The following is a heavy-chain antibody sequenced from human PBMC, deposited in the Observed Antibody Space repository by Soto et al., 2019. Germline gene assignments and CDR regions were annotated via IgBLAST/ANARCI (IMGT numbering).Heavy chain of an antibody. J-gene: IGHJ6*02. D-gene: IGHD2-2*01. Sequence: QVQLVQSGAEVQKPGSSVKVSCKASGGTFSSYAISWVRQAPGQGLEWMGGIIPIFGTANYAQKFQGRVTITADESTSTAYMELSSLRSEDTAVYYCARARGYCSSTSCSAYYYYYYGMDVWGQGTTVTVSS. CDR1: GGTFSSYA. CDR2: IIPIFGTA. CDR3: ARARGYCSSTSCSAYYYYYYGMDV. V-gene: IGHV1-69*01.